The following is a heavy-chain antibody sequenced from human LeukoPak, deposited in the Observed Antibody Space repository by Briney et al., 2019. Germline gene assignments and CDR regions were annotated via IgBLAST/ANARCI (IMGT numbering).Heavy chain of an antibody. CDR1: GGYISGYY. CDR2: IYHSGST. J-gene: IGHJ2*01. CDR3: ARAS. Sequence: SETLSLTCTVSGGYISGYYWGWIRQPPGKGLEWIGSIYHSGSTYYNPSLKSRVTISVDRSKNQFSLKLSSVTAADTAVYYCARASWGRGTLVTVSS. V-gene: IGHV4-38-2*02.